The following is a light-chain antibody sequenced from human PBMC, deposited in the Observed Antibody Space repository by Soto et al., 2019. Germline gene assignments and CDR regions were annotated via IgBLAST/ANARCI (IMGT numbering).Light chain of an antibody. CDR1: SSNIGAGYD. CDR3: QSYDSSLSALYV. V-gene: IGLV1-40*01. Sequence: QSALTQPPSVSGAPGQRVTISCTGSSSNIGAGYDVHWYQQLPGTAPKLLIYDNNNRPSGVPDRFSGSKSGTSASLAITGLQAEDEADYSCQSYDSSLSALYVFGTGTKVTV. J-gene: IGLJ1*01. CDR2: DNN.